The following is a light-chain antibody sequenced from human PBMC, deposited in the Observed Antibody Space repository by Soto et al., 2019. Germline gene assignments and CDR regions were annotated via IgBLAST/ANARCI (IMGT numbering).Light chain of an antibody. CDR2: DVS. V-gene: IGLV2-14*03. CDR3: SSYTSISTVV. CDR1: SSDVGGYNF. Sequence: QSVLTQPASVSGSPGQSITISCTGTSSDVGGYNFVSWYQQHPGKAPKPMIHDVSYLPSGVSNRFYGSKSGNTASLTISGLPAEDEADYYCSSYTSISTVVFGGGTKLTVL. J-gene: IGLJ3*02.